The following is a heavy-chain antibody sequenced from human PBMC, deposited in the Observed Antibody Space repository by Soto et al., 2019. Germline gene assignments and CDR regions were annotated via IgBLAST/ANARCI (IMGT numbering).Heavy chain of an antibody. J-gene: IGHJ4*02. CDR2: ISWNSGSI. V-gene: IGHV3-9*01. D-gene: IGHD3-22*01. CDR3: ANEAIRVYDSTAFDY. Sequence: EVQLVESGGGLVQPGRSLRLSCAASGFTFDDYAMHWVRQAPGKGLEWVSGISWNSGSIGYADSVKGRFTISRDNAKKSLYLQMNSLRAEDTALYSCANEAIRVYDSTAFDYWGQGTLVTVSS. CDR1: GFTFDDYA.